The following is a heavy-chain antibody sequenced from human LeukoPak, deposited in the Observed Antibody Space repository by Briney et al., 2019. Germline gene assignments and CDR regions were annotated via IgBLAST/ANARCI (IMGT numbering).Heavy chain of an antibody. CDR3: GRDPKLGIRGYTYGYIDY. Sequence: ASVKVSCKTSGYTFISYAMNWVRQAPGQGLEWMGWINTNTGNPTYAQGFTGRYVFSLDTSVSTAYLQVSGLKADDTAVYYCGRDPKLGIRGYTYGYIDYWGQGTLVTVSS. CDR1: GYTFISYA. J-gene: IGHJ4*02. CDR2: INTNTGNP. D-gene: IGHD5-18*01. V-gene: IGHV7-4-1*02.